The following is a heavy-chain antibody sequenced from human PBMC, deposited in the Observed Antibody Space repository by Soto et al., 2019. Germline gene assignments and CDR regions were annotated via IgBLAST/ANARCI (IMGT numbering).Heavy chain of an antibody. CDR3: AKLQHTSYYYVMDV. V-gene: IGHV3-23*01. Sequence: PWWSLRLSCSASVFTFSSSAMRWVRQAPGQGLEWVSSITYTGNTHYPDSVKGRFTISRDNSKNTLYLQMDSLRVEDTAVYYCAKLQHTSYYYVMDVWGQGTTVTVP. CDR2: ITYTGNT. J-gene: IGHJ6*02. CDR1: VFTFSSSA.